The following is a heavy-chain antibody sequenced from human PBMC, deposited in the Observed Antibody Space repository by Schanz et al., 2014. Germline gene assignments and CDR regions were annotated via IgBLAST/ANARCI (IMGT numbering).Heavy chain of an antibody. J-gene: IGHJ4*02. CDR3: ARGRGFYDY. D-gene: IGHD3-10*01. CDR1: GYTFTSHG. CDR2: ITAYNGDT. Sequence: QGQLVQSGPEVKEPGASVKVSCKASGYTFTSHGISWVRQAPGQGLEWMGWITAYNGDTDYAQKLQGRVTLTTDTSTSTAYMELRNLRSDDTAVHYCARGRGFYDYWGQGTLVTVSS. V-gene: IGHV1-18*01.